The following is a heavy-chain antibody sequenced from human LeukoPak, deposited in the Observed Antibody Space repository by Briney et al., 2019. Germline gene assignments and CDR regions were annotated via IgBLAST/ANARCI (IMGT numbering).Heavy chain of an antibody. D-gene: IGHD4-23*01. CDR1: GFTFSSYS. Sequence: GGSLRLSCAASGFTFSSYSMNWVRQDPGKGLEWVSSISSSSSYIYYADSVKGRFTISRDNAKNSLYLQMNSLRAEDTAVYYCARVKKGGKTYYFDYWGQGTLVTVSS. CDR2: ISSSSSYI. CDR3: ARVKKGGKTYYFDY. V-gene: IGHV3-21*01. J-gene: IGHJ4*02.